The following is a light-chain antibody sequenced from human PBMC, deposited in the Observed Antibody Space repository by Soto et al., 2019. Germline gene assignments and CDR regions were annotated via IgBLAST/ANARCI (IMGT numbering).Light chain of an antibody. V-gene: IGKV1-27*01. CDR3: QKYNSAPRT. CDR2: GAS. CDR1: QGIRNY. Sequence: DIQMTQSPSSLSASVGDRVTITCRASQGIRNYLAWYQQKPGKVPKVLIYGASTLQSGVPSRFSGSGSGTDFTLTISSLQPEDVATYYCQKYNSAPRTFGQGTKVEIK. J-gene: IGKJ1*01.